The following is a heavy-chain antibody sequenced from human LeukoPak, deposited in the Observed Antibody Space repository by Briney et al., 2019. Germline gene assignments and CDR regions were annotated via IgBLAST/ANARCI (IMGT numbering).Heavy chain of an antibody. V-gene: IGHV1-24*01. D-gene: IGHD6-19*01. CDR1: GYTLTELS. Sequence: ASVTVSCKVSGYTLTELSMHWVRQAPGKGLEWMGGFDPEDGETIYAQKFQGRVTMTEDTSTDTAYMELSSLRSEDTAVYYCATGIAVAGTPVTLDYWGQGTLVTVSS. CDR2: FDPEDGET. J-gene: IGHJ4*02. CDR3: ATGIAVAGTPVTLDY.